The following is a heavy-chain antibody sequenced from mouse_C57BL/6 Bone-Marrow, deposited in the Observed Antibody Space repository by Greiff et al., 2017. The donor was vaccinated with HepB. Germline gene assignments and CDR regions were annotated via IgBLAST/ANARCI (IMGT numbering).Heavy chain of an antibody. V-gene: IGHV1-53*01. D-gene: IGHD1-2*01. CDR3: ARPITTAAAMDY. Sequence: QVQLQQPGTELVKPGASVKLSCKASGYTFTSYWMHWVKQRPGQGLEWIGNINPSNGGTNYNEKFKSKATLTVDKSSSTAYMQLSSLTSEDSAVYCCARPITTAAAMDYWGQGTSVTVSS. CDR1: GYTFTSYW. CDR2: INPSNGGT. J-gene: IGHJ4*01.